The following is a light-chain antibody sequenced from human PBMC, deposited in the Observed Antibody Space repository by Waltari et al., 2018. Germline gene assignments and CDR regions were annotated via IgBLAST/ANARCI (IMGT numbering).Light chain of an antibody. CDR3: QQANSFPYT. CDR1: QGISPW. Sequence: DIQMTQSPSSVSASVGDKVTITCQESQGISPWLAWYQQKPGKAPKLLIFTASSLQSGVPSRFSGSGSGKAFTLTINNLQPEDFATYSCQQANSFPYTFGQGTKLEIK. J-gene: IGKJ2*01. V-gene: IGKV1-12*01. CDR2: TAS.